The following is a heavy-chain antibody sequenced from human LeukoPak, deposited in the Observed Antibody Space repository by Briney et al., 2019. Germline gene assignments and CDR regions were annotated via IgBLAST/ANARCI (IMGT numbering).Heavy chain of an antibody. D-gene: IGHD2-2*02. V-gene: IGHV4-34*01. J-gene: IGHJ4*02. CDR2: INHSGST. CDR3: ARGRVVVVPAAIRGSYFDY. Sequence: SETLSLTCAVYGGSFSGYYWSWIRQPPGKGLEWIGEINHSGSTNYNPTLKSRVTISVDPSKNQFSLKLSSVTAAATAVYSCARGRVVVVPAAIRGSYFDYWGQGTPLTVSS. CDR1: GGSFSGYY.